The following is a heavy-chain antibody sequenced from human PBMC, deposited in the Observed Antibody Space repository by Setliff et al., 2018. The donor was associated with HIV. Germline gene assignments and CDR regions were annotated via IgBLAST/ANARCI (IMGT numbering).Heavy chain of an antibody. V-gene: IGHV3-7*03. J-gene: IGHJ3*02. Sequence: GGSLRLSCAASGFTFSSYWMSWVRQAPGKGPEWVANIKTDGSEKFYADSVKGRFTISRDNAKNTLYLQMSSLRDEDTAVYYCAKVLVFGIDVFDIWGQGTMVTVSS. CDR1: GFTFSSYW. D-gene: IGHD3-10*02. CDR2: IKTDGSEK. CDR3: AKVLVFGIDVFDI.